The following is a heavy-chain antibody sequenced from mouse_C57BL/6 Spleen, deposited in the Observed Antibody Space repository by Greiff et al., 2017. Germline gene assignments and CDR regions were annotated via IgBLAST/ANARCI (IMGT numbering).Heavy chain of an antibody. J-gene: IGHJ3*01. V-gene: IGHV5-17*01. CDR1: GFTFSDYG. CDR3: ARTDYDYDGTWFSY. CDR2: ISSGSSTI. D-gene: IGHD2-4*01. Sequence: EVKLMESGGGLVKPGGSLKLSCAASGFTFSDYGMHWVRQAPEKGLEWVAYISSGSSTIYYADTVKGRFTIPRDNAKNTLFLQMTSLRSEDTAMYYCARTDYDYDGTWFSYWGQGTLVTVSA.